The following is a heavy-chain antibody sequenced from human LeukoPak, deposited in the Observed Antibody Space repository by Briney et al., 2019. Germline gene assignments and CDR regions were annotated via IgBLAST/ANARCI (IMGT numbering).Heavy chain of an antibody. CDR2: ISSSSGYI. J-gene: IGHJ6*02. CDR3: ARDLWFGESKYGMDV. V-gene: IGHV3-21*01. D-gene: IGHD3-10*01. CDR1: GFTFSSYS. Sequence: GGSLRLSCAASGFTFSSYSMNWVRQAPGKGLEWVSSISSSSGYIYYADSVKGRFTISRDNAKNSLYLQMNSLRAEDTAVYYCARDLWFGESKYGMDVWGQGTTVTVSS.